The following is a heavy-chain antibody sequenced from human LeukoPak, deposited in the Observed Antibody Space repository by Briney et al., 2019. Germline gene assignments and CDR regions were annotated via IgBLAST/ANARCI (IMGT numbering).Heavy chain of an antibody. CDR3: VRIGLGYDRDY. D-gene: IGHD5-18*01. Sequence: PGGSLRLSCTGSGFIFGDYDMSWVRQAPGKGLEWVGFIKRKANGETTHNAASVKGRFAISRDDSKRIAHLQMNSLKIEDTAVYYCVRIGLGYDRDYWGHGTLVSVS. J-gene: IGHJ4*01. V-gene: IGHV3-49*04. CDR1: GFIFGDYD. CDR2: IKRKANGETT.